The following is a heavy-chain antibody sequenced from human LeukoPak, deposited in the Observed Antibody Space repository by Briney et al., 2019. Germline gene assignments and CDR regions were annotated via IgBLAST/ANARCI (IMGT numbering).Heavy chain of an antibody. J-gene: IGHJ4*02. V-gene: IGHV3-21*01. CDR2: ISSSSSHR. CDR1: EYTFRFYG. Sequence: GGSLRLSCAASEYTFRFYGIHWVRQAPGKGLEWVSSISSSSSHRYYADSVKGRFTISRDNAKSSRYLQMNSLRAEDTAVYYCASNMNSGGSRHHGSCWGQGTLVTVSS. D-gene: IGHD2-15*01. CDR3: ASNMNSGGSRHHGSC.